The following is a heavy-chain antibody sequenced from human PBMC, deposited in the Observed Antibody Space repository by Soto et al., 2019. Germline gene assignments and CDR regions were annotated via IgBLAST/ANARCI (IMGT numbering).Heavy chain of an antibody. CDR2: ISGSGGST. J-gene: IGHJ4*02. CDR1: GFTFSSYA. D-gene: IGHD3-3*01. CDR3: AKEMLIGENYDFWSGYYPYYFDY. Sequence: GGSLRLSCAASGFTFSSYAMSWVRQAPGKGLEWVSAISGSGGSTYYADSVKGRFTISRDNSKNTLYLQMNSLRAEDTAVYYCAKEMLIGENYDFWSGYYPYYFDYWGQGTLVTVSS. V-gene: IGHV3-23*01.